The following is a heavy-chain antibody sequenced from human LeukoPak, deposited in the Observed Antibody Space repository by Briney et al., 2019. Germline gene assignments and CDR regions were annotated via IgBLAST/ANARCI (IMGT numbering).Heavy chain of an antibody. CDR1: GFTFSSYA. CDR3: ARDFDGSLDY. D-gene: IGHD1-26*01. CDR2: ISSNGGST. J-gene: IGHJ4*02. V-gene: IGHV3-64*01. Sequence: RGSLRLSCAASGFTFSSYAMHWVRQAPGKGLEYVSAISSNGGSTYYANSVKGRFTISRDNSKNTLYLQMGSLRAEDMAVYYCARDFDGSLDYWGQGTLVTVSS.